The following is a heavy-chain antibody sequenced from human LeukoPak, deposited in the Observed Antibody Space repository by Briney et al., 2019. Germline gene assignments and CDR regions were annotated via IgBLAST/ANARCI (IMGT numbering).Heavy chain of an antibody. Sequence: SETLSLTCTVSGGSISSYYWSWIRQPAGKGLEWIGRIYTSGSTNYNPSLKSRVTMSVDTSKNQFSLKLGSVTAADTAVYYCARELPNYYDSSGYCDYWGQGTLVTVSS. V-gene: IGHV4-4*07. CDR2: IYTSGST. J-gene: IGHJ4*02. CDR1: GGSISSYY. CDR3: ARELPNYYDSSGYCDY. D-gene: IGHD3-22*01.